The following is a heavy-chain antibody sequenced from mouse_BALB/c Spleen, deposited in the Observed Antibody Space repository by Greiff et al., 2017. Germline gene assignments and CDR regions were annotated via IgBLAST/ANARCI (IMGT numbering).Heavy chain of an antibody. V-gene: IGHV4-1*02. CDR2: INPDSSTI. Sequence: EVKLMESGGGLVQPGGSLKLSCAASGFDFSRYWMSWVRQAPGKGLEWIGEINPDSSTINYTPSLKDKFIISRDNAKNTLYLQMSKVRSEDTALYYCARPGGWLPPYYAMDYWGQGTSVTVSS. D-gene: IGHD2-3*01. J-gene: IGHJ4*01. CDR1: GFDFSRYW. CDR3: ARPGGWLPPYYAMDY.